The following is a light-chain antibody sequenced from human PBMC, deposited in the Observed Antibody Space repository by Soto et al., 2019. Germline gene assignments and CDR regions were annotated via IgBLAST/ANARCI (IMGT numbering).Light chain of an antibody. J-gene: IGKJ4*01. CDR3: QLYSYWPHLT. CDR1: QCVSSN. Sequence: EIVMTQSPATLSVSPGERATLSCRASQCVSSNLAWYQQNPGQARRLLIYGASTSATGIQARFSGSGSGTQFTLTVSSLQSEDFAVYYCQLYSYWPHLTFGRGTKVEIK. V-gene: IGKV3-15*01. CDR2: GAS.